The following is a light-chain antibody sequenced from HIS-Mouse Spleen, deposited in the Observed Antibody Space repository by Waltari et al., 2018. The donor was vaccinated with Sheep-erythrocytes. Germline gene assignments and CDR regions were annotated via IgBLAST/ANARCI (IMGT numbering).Light chain of an antibody. CDR2: DVS. CDR3: CSYAGSYTYV. CDR1: SSDVGGYNY. Sequence: QSALTQPLSVSGSPGQSVTIPRTGTSSDVGGYNYVYWYQQHPGKAPNLMTYDVSKRPSGVPVRFSGSKSGHTASLPISGLQAEDEADYYCCSYAGSYTYVVGAGTKVTVL. V-gene: IGLV2-11*01. J-gene: IGLJ1*01.